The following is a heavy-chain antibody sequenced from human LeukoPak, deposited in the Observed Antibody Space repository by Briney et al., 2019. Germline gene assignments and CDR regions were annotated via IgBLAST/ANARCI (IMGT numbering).Heavy chain of an antibody. V-gene: IGHV1-69*02. CDR3: ATVRRGGPYQLLLRY. J-gene: IGHJ4*02. CDR1: GYTFTSYY. Sequence: GGSVKVSCKASGYTFTSYYIHWVRHAPGQGLEWMGSIIPILGIANYAQKFQGRVTITAAKSTSTAYMELSSLRSEDTAVYYCATVRRGGPYQLLLRYWGQGTLVTVSA. D-gene: IGHD2-2*01. CDR2: IIPILGIA.